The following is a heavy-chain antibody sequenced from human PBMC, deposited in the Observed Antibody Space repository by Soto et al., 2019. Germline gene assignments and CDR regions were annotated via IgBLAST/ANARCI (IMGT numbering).Heavy chain of an antibody. J-gene: IGHJ4*02. V-gene: IGHV1-3*01. Sequence: GASVKVSCKASGYTFTSYAMHWVRQAPGQRLEWMGWINAGNGNTKYSQKFQGRVTITRDTSASTAYMELSSLRSEDTAVYYCARANDILTGYYIRGGRYYFDYWGQGTLVTVSS. D-gene: IGHD3-9*01. CDR1: GYTFTSYA. CDR3: ARANDILTGYYIRGGRYYFDY. CDR2: INAGNGNT.